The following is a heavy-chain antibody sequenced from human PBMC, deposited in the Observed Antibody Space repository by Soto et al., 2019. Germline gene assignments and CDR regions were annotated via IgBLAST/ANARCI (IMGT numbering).Heavy chain of an antibody. D-gene: IGHD2-15*01. CDR3: ARSTYCNGGSCYPQY. CDR2: ISYNGSDR. Sequence: GGSLRLSCEGPGFTFSDYGFHWVRQAPGKGLEWVAMISYNGSDRYYRDSVQGRFTISRDDSKNTVFLQMNSLRTEDTAMYYCARSTYCNGGSCYPQYWGPGTLVTVSS. J-gene: IGHJ4*02. CDR1: GFTFSDYG. V-gene: IGHV3-30*03.